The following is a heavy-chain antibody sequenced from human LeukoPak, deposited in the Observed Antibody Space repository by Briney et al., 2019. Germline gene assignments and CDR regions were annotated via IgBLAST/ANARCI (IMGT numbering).Heavy chain of an antibody. CDR1: GFTFSSYS. Sequence: GGSLRLSCAASGFTFSSYSMAWVRQAPGKGLEWVSSIDTTSTYIFYGDSVKGRFTISRDNAKNSQYLQMNSLRAEDTAVYYCARDPWTNSDYDGFDYWGQGTLVTVSS. CDR3: ARDPWTNSDYDGFDY. D-gene: IGHD5-12*01. V-gene: IGHV3-21*01. CDR2: IDTTSTYI. J-gene: IGHJ4*02.